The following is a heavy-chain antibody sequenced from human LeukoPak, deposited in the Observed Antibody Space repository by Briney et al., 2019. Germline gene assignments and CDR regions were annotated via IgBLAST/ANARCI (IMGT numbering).Heavy chain of an antibody. CDR3: ARDRSGDYPWYYYGMDV. D-gene: IGHD4-17*01. J-gene: IGHJ6*02. CDR2: ISSSSSTI. Sequence: PGGSLRLSCAASGFTFSSYSMNWVRQAPGKGLEWVSYISSSSSTIYYADSVKGRFTISRDNAKNSLYLQMISLRAEDTAVYYCARDRSGDYPWYYYGMDVWGQGTTVTVSS. CDR1: GFTFSSYS. V-gene: IGHV3-48*04.